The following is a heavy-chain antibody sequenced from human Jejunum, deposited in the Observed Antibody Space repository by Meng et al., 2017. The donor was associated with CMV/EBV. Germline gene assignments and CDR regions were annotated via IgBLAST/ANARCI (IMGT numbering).Heavy chain of an antibody. CDR1: GGSVNNYY. Sequence: QVELEGSGPGLVKPPETLSLTCTVSGGSVNNYYGSWIRQSAGKGLEWIGRFYSSDTYNYHPSLDSRVTMSLDTSKNQFSLNLRSVTAADTATYYCARGPGAFTREGFDYWGLGTLVTVSS. CDR3: ARGPGAFTREGFDY. V-gene: IGHV4-4*07. J-gene: IGHJ4*02. D-gene: IGHD1-26*01. CDR2: FYSSDTY.